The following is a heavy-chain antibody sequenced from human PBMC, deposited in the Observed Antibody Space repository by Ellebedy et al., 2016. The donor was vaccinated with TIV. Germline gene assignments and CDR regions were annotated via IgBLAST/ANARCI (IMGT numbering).Heavy chain of an antibody. CDR3: ARLKQSRDRSHWFFDL. CDR2: IYVGGTT. CDR1: GDSFTSYY. V-gene: IGHV4-4*07. D-gene: IGHD1-14*01. J-gene: IGHJ2*01. Sequence: SETLSLTXTVSGDSFTSYYWSWIRQPAGKGLEWIGRIYVGGTTNYNPSLKSRVTLSVGTSKNEFSLKLSSLTAADTAVYYCARLKQSRDRSHWFFDLWGRGTLVTVSS.